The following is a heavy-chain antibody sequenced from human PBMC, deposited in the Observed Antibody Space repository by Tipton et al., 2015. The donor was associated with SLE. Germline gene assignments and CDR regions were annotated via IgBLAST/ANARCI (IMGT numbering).Heavy chain of an antibody. Sequence: SLRLSCAASGFTVSSNYMSWVRQAPGKGLEWVPVIYSGGSTYYADSVKGRFTISRDNSKNTLYLQMNSLRAEDTAVYYCARSILGPNDAFDIWGQGTMVTVSS. CDR2: IYSGGST. CDR1: GFTVSSNY. J-gene: IGHJ3*02. D-gene: IGHD7-27*01. V-gene: IGHV3-66*01. CDR3: ARSILGPNDAFDI.